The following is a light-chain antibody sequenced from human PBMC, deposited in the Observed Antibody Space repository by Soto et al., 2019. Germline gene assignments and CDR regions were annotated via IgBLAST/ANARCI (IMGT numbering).Light chain of an antibody. CDR2: GAS. V-gene: IGKV3-20*01. Sequence: EIVLTQSPGTLSLSPGERVTLSCRASQSVSSSYLAWYQQKPGQAPRLLIYGASSRATGIPDRFSGSGSGTDFTLTTSRLEPEDFAVYYCQQYGSSPRTFGQGTKVDIK. CDR3: QQYGSSPRT. CDR1: QSVSSSY. J-gene: IGKJ1*01.